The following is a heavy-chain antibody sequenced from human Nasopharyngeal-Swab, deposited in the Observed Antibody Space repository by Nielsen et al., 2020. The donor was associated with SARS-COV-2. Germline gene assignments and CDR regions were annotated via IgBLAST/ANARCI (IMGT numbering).Heavy chain of an antibody. CDR2: INTDGSST. Sequence: WIRQPPGKGLLWVSRINTDGSSTPYADSVKGRFTISRDNAKNTLYLQMNSLRAEDTAVYYCARASYRGYYYMDAWGKGTTVTVSS. V-gene: IGHV3-74*01. CDR3: ARASYRGYYYMDA. D-gene: IGHD1-26*01. J-gene: IGHJ6*03.